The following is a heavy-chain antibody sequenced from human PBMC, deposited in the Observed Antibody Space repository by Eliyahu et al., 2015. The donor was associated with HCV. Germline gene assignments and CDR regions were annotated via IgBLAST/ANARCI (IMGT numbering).Heavy chain of an antibody. CDR2: IDWADDK. CDR1: GFSLATRGMR. D-gene: IGHD1-14*01. CDR3: ARDTTRALDYFEH. V-gene: IGHV2-70*04. J-gene: IGHJ4*02. Sequence: VHLKESGPALVKPTQTLTLTCSFSGFSLATRGMRVSWIRQPPGKALEWLALIDWADDKFYSPSLETRLAISQDTSKYQVILTMTNMDPADTATYYCARDTTRALDYFEHWGQGILVTVSS.